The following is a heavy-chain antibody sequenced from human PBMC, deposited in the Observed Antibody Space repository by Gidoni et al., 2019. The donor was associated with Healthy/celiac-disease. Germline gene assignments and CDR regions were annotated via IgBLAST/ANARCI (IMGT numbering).Heavy chain of an antibody. CDR2: VSGSGGST. CDR3: AKEGAFDI. V-gene: IGHV3-23*01. J-gene: IGHJ3*02. CDR1: GFTFSSYA. Sequence: VQLLESGGGLVQPGVSMRLSCAASGFTFSSYAMSWVRQAPGKGLEWVSDVSGSGGSTYYADSVKGRFTIARDNSKNTLYLQMNSLRAEDTAVYYCAKEGAFDIWGQGTMVTVSS.